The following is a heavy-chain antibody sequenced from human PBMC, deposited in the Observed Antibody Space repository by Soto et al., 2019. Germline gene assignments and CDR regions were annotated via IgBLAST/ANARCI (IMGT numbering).Heavy chain of an antibody. Sequence: SETLSLTCTVSGGSISSYYWSWIRQPPGKGLEWIGYIYYSGSTNYNPSLKSRVTISVDTSKNQFFLKLTSVTAADTAVYYCARLRWELSTMVFDYWGQGTLVTVSS. CDR2: IYYSGST. D-gene: IGHD1-26*01. CDR3: ARLRWELSTMVFDY. CDR1: GGSISSYY. J-gene: IGHJ4*02. V-gene: IGHV4-59*08.